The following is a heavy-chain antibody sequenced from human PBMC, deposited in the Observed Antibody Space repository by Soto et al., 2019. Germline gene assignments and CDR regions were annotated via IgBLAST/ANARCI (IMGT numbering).Heavy chain of an antibody. Sequence: SETLSLTCTVSGDSISSSNSHWGLTRQPPGKGLEYIRSVYYGGAIFYSGNIYYNPSLKRRVTISVDTSKNQFSLRLSSVTAADTGVYYCVRYDRINMKPYSPEGFHIWGQGTMVTVSS. D-gene: IGHD3-3*02. CDR1: GDSISSSNSH. CDR2: VYYGGAIFYSGNI. J-gene: IGHJ3*02. CDR3: VRYDRINMKPYSPEGFHI. V-gene: IGHV4-39*01.